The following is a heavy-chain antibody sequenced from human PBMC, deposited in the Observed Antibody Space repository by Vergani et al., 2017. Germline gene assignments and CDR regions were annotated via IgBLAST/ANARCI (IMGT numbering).Heavy chain of an antibody. D-gene: IGHD2-2*01. CDR2: INPSGGST. Sequence: QVQLVQSGAEVKKPGASVKVSCKASGYTFTSYYMHWVRQAPGQGLEWMGIINPSGGSTSYAQKFQGRGTMTRDTSTSTVYMELSSLRSEDTAVYYCARDGYCSSTSCKYGMDVWGQGTTVTVSS. CDR1: GYTFTSYY. J-gene: IGHJ6*02. V-gene: IGHV1-46*01. CDR3: ARDGYCSSTSCKYGMDV.